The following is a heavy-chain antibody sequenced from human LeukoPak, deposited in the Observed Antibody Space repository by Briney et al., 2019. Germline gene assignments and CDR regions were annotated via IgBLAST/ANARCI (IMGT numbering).Heavy chain of an antibody. Sequence: PGRSLRLSCAASGFTFDDYAMHWVRQAPGKGLEWVSYISSSGSTIYYADSVKGRFTISRDNAKNSLYLQMNSLRAEDTAVYYCARDIGTYYDFWSGYSFDYWGQGTLVTVSS. D-gene: IGHD3-3*01. V-gene: IGHV3-11*04. J-gene: IGHJ4*02. CDR2: ISSSGSTI. CDR1: GFTFDDYA. CDR3: ARDIGTYYDFWSGYSFDY.